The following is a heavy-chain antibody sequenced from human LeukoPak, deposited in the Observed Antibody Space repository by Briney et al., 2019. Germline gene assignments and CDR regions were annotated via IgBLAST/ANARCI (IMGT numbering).Heavy chain of an antibody. V-gene: IGHV3-23*01. J-gene: IGHJ4*02. Sequence: GGSLRLSCAASGFRFSNFAMSWVRQAPGKGLEWVSLIIGSSGDTLYADSVKGRFTISRDISKNRLYLQMNSLRAEDTALYYCAKGAYDYIEMGYFDDWGQGSLDIVSS. CDR2: IIGSSGDT. CDR3: AKGAYDYIEMGYFDD. D-gene: IGHD5-12*01. CDR1: GFRFSNFA.